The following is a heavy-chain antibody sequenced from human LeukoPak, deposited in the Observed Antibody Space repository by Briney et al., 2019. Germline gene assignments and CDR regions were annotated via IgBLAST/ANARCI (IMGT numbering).Heavy chain of an antibody. V-gene: IGHV3-7*01. CDR2: INENGNEK. D-gene: IGHD2-15*01. CDR1: GLTFSRFW. CDR3: ARAGDGTAARDY. J-gene: IGHJ4*02. Sequence: GGSLRLSCAASGLTFSRFWMSWVRQAPGKGLEWVANINENGNEKYYVDSVKGRFIVSRDNAKNSLYLQMNSLRAEDTAVYYCARAGDGTAARDYWGQGTLVTVSS.